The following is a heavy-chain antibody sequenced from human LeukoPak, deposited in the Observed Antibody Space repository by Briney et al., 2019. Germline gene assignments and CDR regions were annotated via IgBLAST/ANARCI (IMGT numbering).Heavy chain of an antibody. CDR2: IKQYGSEK. CDR3: ARRGPKVNWVSFDY. V-gene: IGHV3-7*01. Sequence: GGSLRLSCAASGFTFSSYWMSWVRQAPGKGLEWVANIKQYGSEKYYVDSVKGRFTISRDNAKNSVYLQMNSLRAEDTAVYYCARRGPKVNWVSFDYWGQGTLVTVSS. J-gene: IGHJ4*02. CDR1: GFTFSSYW. D-gene: IGHD7-27*01.